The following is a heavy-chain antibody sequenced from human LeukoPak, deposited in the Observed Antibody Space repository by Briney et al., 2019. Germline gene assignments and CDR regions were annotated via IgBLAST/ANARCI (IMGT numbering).Heavy chain of an antibody. CDR3: ARDARRGYSGYRFDY. D-gene: IGHD5-12*01. CDR2: INPSGGST. CDR1: GYTFTSYY. V-gene: IGHV1-46*01. J-gene: IGHJ4*02. Sequence: GASVKVSCKASGYTFTSYYMHWVRQAPGQGLEWMGIINPSGGSTSYAQKSQGRVTMTRDTSTSTVYMELSSLRSEDTAVYYCARDARRGYSGYRFDYWGQGTLVTVSS.